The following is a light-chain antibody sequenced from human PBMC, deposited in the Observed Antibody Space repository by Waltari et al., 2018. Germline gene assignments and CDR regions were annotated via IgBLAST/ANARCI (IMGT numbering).Light chain of an antibody. V-gene: IGKV1-33*01. J-gene: IGKJ4*01. CDR1: HDISNF. Sequence: DIQMTQSPSSLSASVGDRVPITCQASHDISNFLNWYQQKPGKVPKLLIYDASILQTGVPSRFRGRGSGSDFTLTISSLEPEDFATYYCQQHDRPPLTFGGGTRVEIK. CDR3: QQHDRPPLT. CDR2: DAS.